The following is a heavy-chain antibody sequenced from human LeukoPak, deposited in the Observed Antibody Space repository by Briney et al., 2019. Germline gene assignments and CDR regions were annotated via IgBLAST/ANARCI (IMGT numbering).Heavy chain of an antibody. CDR1: GGSISSYY. Sequence: SETLSLTCTVSGGSISSYYWSWIRQPPGKGLEWIGYIYYSGSTNYNPSLRSRVTISVDTSKNQFSLRLSSVTAADTAVYYCARGMNPDAFDIWGQGTMVTVSS. CDR2: IYYSGST. V-gene: IGHV4-59*01. J-gene: IGHJ3*02. CDR3: ARGMNPDAFDI.